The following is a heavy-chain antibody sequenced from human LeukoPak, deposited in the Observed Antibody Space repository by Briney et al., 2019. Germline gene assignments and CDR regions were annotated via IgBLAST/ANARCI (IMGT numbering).Heavy chain of an antibody. CDR1: GFIFSSYV. CDR3: AKNGSHNWNYFYYNYYMDV. V-gene: IGHV3-23*01. Sequence: GGSLRLSCAASGFIFSSYVMRWGRKAPGKGLELVAAISGSCGSTYYADFVTRRFTISRDNSKNTLYVQMNSLRAEDTAVYYCAKNGSHNWNYFYYNYYMDVWGKGTTVTVSS. D-gene: IGHD1-7*01. CDR2: ISGSCGST. J-gene: IGHJ6*03.